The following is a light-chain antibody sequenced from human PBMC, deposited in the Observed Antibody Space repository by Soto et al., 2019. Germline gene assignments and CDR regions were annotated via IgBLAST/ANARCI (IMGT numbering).Light chain of an antibody. CDR3: MQRIKFPYT. J-gene: IGKJ2*01. CDR1: QSLLHSDGKTY. Sequence: DIVLTQTPLFLSVTPGQPASISCRSTQSLLHSDGKTYFCWFLQKAGQPPQLLIYEVSNRFSGVSDRLSGSGSGTDFTLKISRVDAEDVGIYYCMQRIKFPYTFGEGAKLEIK. CDR2: EVS. V-gene: IGKV2D-29*01.